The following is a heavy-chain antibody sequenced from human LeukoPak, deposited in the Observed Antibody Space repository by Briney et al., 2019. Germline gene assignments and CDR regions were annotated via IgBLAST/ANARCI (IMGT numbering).Heavy chain of an antibody. CDR3: ATDGAYGLTH. CDR2: ISRSGGDT. CDR1: GFTLSSYA. Sequence: GSLRLSCAASGFTLSSYAMTWVRQAPGKGLEWVPAISRSGGDTEYADSVKGRFTISRDNSKNTLYMQMNSLRAEDTAVYYCATDGAYGLTHWGQGTLVTVSS. V-gene: IGHV3-23*01. D-gene: IGHD3-16*01. J-gene: IGHJ4*01.